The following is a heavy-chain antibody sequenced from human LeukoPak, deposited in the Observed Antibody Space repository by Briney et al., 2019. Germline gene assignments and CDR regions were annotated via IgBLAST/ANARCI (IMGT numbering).Heavy chain of an antibody. Sequence: GRSLRLSCAASGFTFSSYGMHWVRQAPGKGLEWVAVISYDGSNKYYADSVKGRFTISRHNSKNTLYLQMNSLRADDTAVYYCARGLTSPYWYFDLWGRGTLVTVSS. CDR2: ISYDGSNK. D-gene: IGHD3-9*01. V-gene: IGHV3-30*03. CDR3: ARGLTSPYWYFDL. J-gene: IGHJ2*01. CDR1: GFTFSSYG.